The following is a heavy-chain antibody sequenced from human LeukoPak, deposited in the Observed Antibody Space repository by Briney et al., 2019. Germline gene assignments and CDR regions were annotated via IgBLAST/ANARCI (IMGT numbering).Heavy chain of an antibody. CDR2: IYYSGST. CDR1: GGSISSYY. J-gene: IGHJ5*02. D-gene: IGHD1-14*01. CDR3: ARQKVAGSFDP. V-gene: IGHV4-59*08. Sequence: SETLSLTCTVSGGSISSYYWSWIRQPPGKGPEWIGYIYYSGSTNYNPSLKSRVTISVDTSKNQFSLKLSSVTAADTAVYYCARQKVAGSFDPWGQGTLVTVSS.